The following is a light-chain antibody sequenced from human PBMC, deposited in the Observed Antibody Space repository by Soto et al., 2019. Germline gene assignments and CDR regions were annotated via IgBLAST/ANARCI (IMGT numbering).Light chain of an antibody. CDR3: SSYTTSTILGYV. Sequence: QSALTQPASVSGSPGQSITIPCTGSSSDVGGYNYVSWYQQHPGKAPKLMIYDVNNRPSGVSNRFSDSKSGNTASLTISGLQAEDEADYYCSSYTTSTILGYVFGTGTKLTVL. CDR2: DVN. V-gene: IGLV2-14*01. CDR1: SSDVGGYNY. J-gene: IGLJ1*01.